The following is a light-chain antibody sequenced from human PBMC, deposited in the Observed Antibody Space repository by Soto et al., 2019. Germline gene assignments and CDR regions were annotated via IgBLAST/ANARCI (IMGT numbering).Light chain of an antibody. Sequence: QSALTQPPSASGSPGQSVTISCTGTSGDVGGFEYVSWYQKHPGKAPKLIIYDVTKRPSGVPDRFSGSKSGNTASLTVSGLLPADEADYYCSSYAGANNLIFGGGTQLTVL. CDR3: SSYAGANNLI. J-gene: IGLJ2*01. CDR1: SGDVGGFEY. V-gene: IGLV2-8*01. CDR2: DVT.